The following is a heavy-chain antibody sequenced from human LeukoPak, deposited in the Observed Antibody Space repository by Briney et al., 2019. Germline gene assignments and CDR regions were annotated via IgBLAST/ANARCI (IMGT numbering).Heavy chain of an antibody. CDR3: ARGSIAARRLAWYFDL. CDR2: IKQDGSEK. D-gene: IGHD6-13*01. Sequence: GGSLRLSCAASGFTFSSYWMSWVRQAPGKGLEWVANIKQDGSEKYYVDSVKGRFTISRGNAKNSLYLQMNSLRAEDTAVYYCARGSIAARRLAWYFDLWGRGTLVTVSS. V-gene: IGHV3-7*01. J-gene: IGHJ2*01. CDR1: GFTFSSYW.